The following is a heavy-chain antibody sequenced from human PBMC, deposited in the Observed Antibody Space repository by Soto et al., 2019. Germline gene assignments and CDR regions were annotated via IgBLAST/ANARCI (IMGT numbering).Heavy chain of an antibody. V-gene: IGHV3-23*01. CDR2: ISGSGGNT. Sequence: EVQLLESGGDLVQPGGSLRLSCAASGFTFSSYAMNWVRQAPGKGLEWVSAISGSGGNTFYADSVKGRFTITRDNSKNTLFLKMHSLRAEDTAIYYCAMLNSGSYAYHGLDVLCQATAVTVSS. D-gene: IGHD1-26*01. CDR3: AMLNSGSYAYHGLDV. J-gene: IGHJ6*02. CDR1: GFTFSSYA.